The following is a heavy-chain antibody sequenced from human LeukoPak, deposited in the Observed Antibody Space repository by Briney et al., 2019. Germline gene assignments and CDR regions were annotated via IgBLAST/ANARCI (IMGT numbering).Heavy chain of an antibody. CDR3: ARDSKKVPAARFDY. CDR2: IWYDGSNK. CDR1: GFTFISYG. V-gene: IGHV3-33*01. D-gene: IGHD2-2*01. Sequence: GGSLRLSCAASGFTFISYGMHCVREAPRRGLEWVAVIWYDGSNKYYADSVKGRFTISRDNSKNTLYLQMNSLRAEDTAVYYCARDSKKVPAARFDYWGQGTLVTVSS. J-gene: IGHJ4*02.